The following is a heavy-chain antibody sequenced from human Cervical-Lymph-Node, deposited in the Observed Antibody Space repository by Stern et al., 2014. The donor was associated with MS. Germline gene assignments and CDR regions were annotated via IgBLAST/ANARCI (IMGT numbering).Heavy chain of an antibody. D-gene: IGHD5-12*01. CDR1: GGSISAGGHY. Sequence: QVQLQESGPGMVKPSQTLSLTCSVSGGSISAGGHYWNWIRQHPGEGLEWIAYINSNGDTYYNPALKSRVTISVDTSKNQFSLKLRSMTAADTAVYYCAREGVRGYDSKYYFDYWSQGTLVTVSS. J-gene: IGHJ4*02. CDR2: INSNGDT. CDR3: AREGVRGYDSKYYFDY. V-gene: IGHV4-31*03.